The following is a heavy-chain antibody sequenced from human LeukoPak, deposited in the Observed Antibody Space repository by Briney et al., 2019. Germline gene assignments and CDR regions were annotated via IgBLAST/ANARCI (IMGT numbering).Heavy chain of an antibody. V-gene: IGHV1-46*01. CDR1: GYTFTSYY. Sequence: ASVKVSCKASGYTFTSYYMHWLRQAPGQGLEWMGIINPSGGSTSYAQKFQGRVTMTRDMSTSTVYMELSSLRSEDTAVYYCARDGGIVVVPAAPHNWFDPWGQGTLVTVSS. CDR3: ARDGGIVVVPAAPHNWFDP. CDR2: INPSGGST. D-gene: IGHD2-2*01. J-gene: IGHJ5*02.